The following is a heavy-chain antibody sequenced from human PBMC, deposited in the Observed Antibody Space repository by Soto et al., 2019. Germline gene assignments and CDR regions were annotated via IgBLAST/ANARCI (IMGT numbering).Heavy chain of an antibody. CDR3: ARGHYSYGSD. Sequence: ASVKVSCKASGYTFINYYMHRLRQAPGQGIEWMGTINPSGGSTSYAQKFQGRVTMTTDTSTRTLYMELSDLRSEDTAVYYCARGHYSYGSDWGQGTLVTVSS. D-gene: IGHD5-18*01. V-gene: IGHV1-46*01. CDR1: GYTFINYY. CDR2: INPSGGST. J-gene: IGHJ4*02.